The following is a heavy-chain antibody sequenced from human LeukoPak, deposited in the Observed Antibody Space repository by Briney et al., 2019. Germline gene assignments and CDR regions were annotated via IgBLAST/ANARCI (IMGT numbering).Heavy chain of an antibody. CDR2: IKPNSGGT. Sequence: VASVKVSCKASGYTFTGHSMYWVRQAPGQGLEWMGWIKPNSGGTNYAQKFQGRVTMTRDTSISTAYMELSRLRSDDTAVYYCARGPHGRIYDILTGFDYWGQGTLVTVSS. V-gene: IGHV1-2*02. J-gene: IGHJ4*02. CDR1: GYTFTGHS. D-gene: IGHD3-9*01. CDR3: ARGPHGRIYDILTGFDY.